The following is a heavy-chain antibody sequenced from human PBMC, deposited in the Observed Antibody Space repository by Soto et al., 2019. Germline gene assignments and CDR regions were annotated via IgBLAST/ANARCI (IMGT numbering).Heavy chain of an antibody. CDR3: ARIKLGGNNWFDP. CDR1: GGSISSGDYY. CDR2: TYYSGST. Sequence: PSETLSLTCTVSGGSISSGDYYWSWIRQPPGKGLEWIGYTYYSGSTYYNPSLKSRVTISVDTSKNQFSLKLSSVTAADTAVYYCARIKLGGNNWFDPWGQGTLVTVSS. D-gene: IGHD7-27*01. J-gene: IGHJ5*02. V-gene: IGHV4-30-4*01.